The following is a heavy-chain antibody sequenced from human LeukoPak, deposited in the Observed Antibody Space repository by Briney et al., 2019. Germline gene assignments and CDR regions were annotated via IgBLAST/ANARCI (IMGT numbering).Heavy chain of an antibody. Sequence: GESLTISCKGSGYSFTNYWIGWVRQMPGRGLEWMGIINPADFDTKYSPPFQGQVTISVDKSITTAYLQWSSLEASDTAMYYCARRGSSGNYLVDYWGQGTLVTVST. CDR3: ARRGSSGNYLVDY. V-gene: IGHV5-51*01. CDR2: INPADFDT. D-gene: IGHD3-22*01. CDR1: GYSFTNYW. J-gene: IGHJ4*02.